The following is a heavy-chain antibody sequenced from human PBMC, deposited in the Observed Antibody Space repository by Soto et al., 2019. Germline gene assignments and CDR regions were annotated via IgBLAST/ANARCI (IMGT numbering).Heavy chain of an antibody. Sequence: PSAPLSLTCAFSGVTNSTYYWSWLRQHPGGGLEWVGNNYHSATTNYNPSLKSRVTISVDTSKNRFALRLTSVTAADTAIYDCVREAYIGYGHAIDHWGQGILVTVS. CDR2: NYHSATT. CDR3: VREAYIGYGHAIDH. CDR1: GVTNSTYY. J-gene: IGHJ4*02. V-gene: IGHV4-59*01. D-gene: IGHD5-12*01.